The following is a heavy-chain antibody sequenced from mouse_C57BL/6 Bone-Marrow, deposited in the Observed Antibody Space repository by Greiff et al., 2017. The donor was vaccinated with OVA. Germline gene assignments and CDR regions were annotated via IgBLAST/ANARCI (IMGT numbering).Heavy chain of an antibody. D-gene: IGHD1-1*01. Sequence: EVKLVESGPGLVKPSQSLSLTCSVTGYSITSGYYWNWIRQFPGNKLEWMGYISYDGSNNYNPSLKNRISITRDTSKNQFFLKLNSVTTEDTATYYCARLAITTVAFDYWGQGTTLTVSS. CDR1: GYSITSGYY. V-gene: IGHV3-6*01. J-gene: IGHJ2*01. CDR2: ISYDGSN. CDR3: ARLAITTVAFDY.